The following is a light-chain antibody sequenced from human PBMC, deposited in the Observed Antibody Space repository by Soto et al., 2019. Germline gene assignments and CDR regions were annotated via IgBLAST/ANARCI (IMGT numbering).Light chain of an antibody. Sequence: DVVMTQSPLSLPVTLGQPASISCKSSQSLVYSDGYAYLNWFQQRPGQSPRRLIYRASNRDSGVPDRFSGSGSGTDFTLKISRVEAEDVGVYYCMQGTHWPPTFGRGTKVEIK. V-gene: IGKV2-30*01. CDR2: RAS. J-gene: IGKJ1*01. CDR1: QSLVYSDGYAY. CDR3: MQGTHWPPT.